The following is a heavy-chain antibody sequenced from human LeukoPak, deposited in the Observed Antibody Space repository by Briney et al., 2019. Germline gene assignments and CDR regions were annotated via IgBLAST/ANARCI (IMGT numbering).Heavy chain of an antibody. V-gene: IGHV4-59*01. D-gene: IGHD3-16*01. CDR3: ARVGMITADAFDI. J-gene: IGHJ3*02. Sequence: SEALSLTCTVSGGSISSYYWSWIRQPPGKGLEWIGYIYYSGSTNYNPSLKSRVTISIDTSKNQFSLKLSSVTAADTAVYYCARVGMITADAFDIWGQGTMVTVSS. CDR1: GGSISSYY. CDR2: IYYSGST.